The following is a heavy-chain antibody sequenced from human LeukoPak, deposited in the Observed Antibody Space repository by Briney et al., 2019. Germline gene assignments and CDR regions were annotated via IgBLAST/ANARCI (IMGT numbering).Heavy chain of an antibody. CDR2: ISGSGGST. CDR3: AKDHVLAPWTPSDY. CDR1: GFTFSCYA. D-gene: IGHD3-10*02. Sequence: PGGSLRLSCAASGFTFSCYAMSWVRQAPGKGLEWVSAISGSGGSTYYADSVKGRFTISRDNSKNTLYLQMNSLRAEDTAVYYCAKDHVLAPWTPSDYWGQGTLVTVSS. J-gene: IGHJ4*02. V-gene: IGHV3-23*01.